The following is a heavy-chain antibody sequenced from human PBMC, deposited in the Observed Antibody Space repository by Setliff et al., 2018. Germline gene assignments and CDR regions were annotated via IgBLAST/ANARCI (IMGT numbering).Heavy chain of an antibody. CDR2: IYHDGNN. Sequence: SETLSLTCAVSGASINSLSWWSWVRQPPGKGPEWIGKIYHDGNNNNHPSVHYSPSLKSRVTISIDKSKNQFSLSLTSVTAADTAVYYCARLPGYCNGGNCYGYYTFDIWGQGTMVTVSS. J-gene: IGHJ3*02. D-gene: IGHD2-15*01. V-gene: IGHV4-4*02. CDR3: ARLPGYCNGGNCYGYYTFDI. CDR1: GASINSLSW.